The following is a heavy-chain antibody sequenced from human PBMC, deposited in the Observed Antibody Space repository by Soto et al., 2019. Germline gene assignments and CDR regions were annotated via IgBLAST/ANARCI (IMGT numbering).Heavy chain of an antibody. CDR1: GFTFSRDA. CDR3: ARDVWEQLVHPGNYAMDV. Sequence: QVQLVESGGGVVQPGRSLRLSCVGSGFTFSRDAIHWVRQAPRKGLEWVAFISYHESTESYADSVKGRFTISRDDSRNTVHLQMNSLRSADTALYYCARDVWEQLVHPGNYAMDVWGQGTMVTVSS. CDR2: ISYHESTE. D-gene: IGHD6-13*01. J-gene: IGHJ6*02. V-gene: IGHV3-30-3*01.